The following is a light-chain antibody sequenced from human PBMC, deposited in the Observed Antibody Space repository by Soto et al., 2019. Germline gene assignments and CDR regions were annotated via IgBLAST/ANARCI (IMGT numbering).Light chain of an antibody. CDR2: EVS. V-gene: IGLV2-14*03. Sequence: LTQPASVSGSPGQSITISCTGTSSDIGTYNYVSWYQQFPGKAPKLLIYEVSHRPSGVSNRFSGSKSGNTASLTISGLQAEDEADYYCTSYTDSITLEVFGTGTKVTVL. J-gene: IGLJ1*01. CDR1: SSDIGTYNY. CDR3: TSYTDSITLEV.